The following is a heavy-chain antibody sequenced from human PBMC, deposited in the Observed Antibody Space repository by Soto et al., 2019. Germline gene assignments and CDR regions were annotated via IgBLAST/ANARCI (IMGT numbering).Heavy chain of an antibody. J-gene: IGHJ5*02. D-gene: IGHD2-2*01. CDR2: ISYDGTNK. Sequence: GGSLRLSCAASGFTFRSYAMDWVRQAPGKGLEWVAVISYDGTNKYYADSVKGRFTISRDNAKNSLYLQMNSLRDEDTAVYYCARESAALNWFDPWGQGTLVTVSS. V-gene: IGHV3-30*07. CDR1: GFTFRSYA. CDR3: ARESAALNWFDP.